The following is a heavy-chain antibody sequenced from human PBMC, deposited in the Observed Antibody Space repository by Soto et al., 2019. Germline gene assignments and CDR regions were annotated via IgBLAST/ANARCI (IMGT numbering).Heavy chain of an antibody. CDR1: GFTFSSYS. Sequence: GGSLRLSCAASGFTFSSYSMNWVRQAPGKGLEWVSSISSSSSYIYYADSVKGRFTISRDNAKNSPYLQMNSLRAEDTAVYYCARDLKPLIMITFGGVNEMGYWGQGTLVTVSS. D-gene: IGHD3-16*01. CDR3: ARDLKPLIMITFGGVNEMGY. J-gene: IGHJ4*02. V-gene: IGHV3-21*01. CDR2: ISSSSSYI.